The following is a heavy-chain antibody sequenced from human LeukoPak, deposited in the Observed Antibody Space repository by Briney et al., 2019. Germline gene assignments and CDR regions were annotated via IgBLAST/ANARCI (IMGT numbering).Heavy chain of an antibody. CDR2: IYYSGST. V-gene: IGHV4-59*12. CDR3: ARAVDPLGYFDL. J-gene: IGHJ2*01. Sequence: SETLSLTCTVSGGSISSYYWSWIRQPPGKGLEWIGYIYYSGSTNYNPSLKSRVTMTVDTSKNQLSLKLSSVTAADTAVYYCARAVDPLGYFDLWGRGTLVTVSS. CDR1: GGSISSYY. D-gene: IGHD3-9*01.